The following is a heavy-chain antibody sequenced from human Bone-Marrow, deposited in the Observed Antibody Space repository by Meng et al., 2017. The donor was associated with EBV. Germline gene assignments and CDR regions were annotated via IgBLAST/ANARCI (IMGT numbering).Heavy chain of an antibody. CDR2: ISAYNGNT. Sequence: VQLGDLGAEVKKPVASVKVSCKASGYAFTSYGISWVRQAPGQGLEWMGWISAYNGNTNYAQKLQGRVTMTTNTSTSTAYMELRSLRSDDTAVYYCARINCSGGSCYSPLWYWGQGTLVTVSS. J-gene: IGHJ4*02. V-gene: IGHV1-18*01. CDR3: ARINCSGGSCYSPLWY. CDR1: GYAFTSYG. D-gene: IGHD2-15*01.